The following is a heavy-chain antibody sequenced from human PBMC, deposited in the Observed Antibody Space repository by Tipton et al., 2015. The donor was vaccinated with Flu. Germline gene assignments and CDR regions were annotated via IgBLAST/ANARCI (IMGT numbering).Heavy chain of an antibody. Sequence: TLSLTCTVSGGSVSSGNFYWSWIRQPAGKGLEWIGRVYTSGSITYNSSLQSRVAISIDTSKNQVSLRMTSVTAADTAVYYCARQVMIGGVIMWDYWGQGILVTVSS. J-gene: IGHJ4*02. CDR1: GGSVSSGNFY. CDR2: VYTSGSI. V-gene: IGHV4-61*02. CDR3: ARQVMIGGVIMWDY. D-gene: IGHD3-10*01.